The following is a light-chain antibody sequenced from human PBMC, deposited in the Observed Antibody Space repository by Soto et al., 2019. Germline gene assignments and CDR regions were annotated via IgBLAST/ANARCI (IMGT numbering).Light chain of an antibody. Sequence: SYELTQPPSVSVSPGQTASITCSGDKLGDKYACWYQQKPSQSPVLVIYQDNKRPSGIPERFSGSNSGNTATLTISGTQAMDEADYYCQAWDSSTGVFGGGTKLTVL. CDR1: KLGDKY. V-gene: IGLV3-1*01. CDR3: QAWDSSTGV. J-gene: IGLJ2*01. CDR2: QDN.